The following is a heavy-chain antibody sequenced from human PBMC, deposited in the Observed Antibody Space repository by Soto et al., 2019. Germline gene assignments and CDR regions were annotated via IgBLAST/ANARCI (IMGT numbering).Heavy chain of an antibody. V-gene: IGHV4-39*01. D-gene: IGHD1-20*01. CDR3: ARRAPLTFKRILYGMDV. CDR1: GGSISSSSYY. CDR2: IYYSGST. Sequence: SETLSLTCTVSGGSISSSSYYWGWIRQPPGKGLEWIGSIYYSGSTYYNPSLKSRVTISVDTSKNQFSLKLSSVTAADTAVYYCARRAPLTFKRILYGMDVWGQGTTVTVSS. J-gene: IGHJ6*02.